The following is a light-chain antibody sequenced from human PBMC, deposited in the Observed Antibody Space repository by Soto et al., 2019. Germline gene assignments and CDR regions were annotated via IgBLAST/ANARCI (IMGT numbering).Light chain of an antibody. Sequence: EIVLTQSPGTLSLSPGERATLSCRASQSVSSSYLAWYQQKPGQAPRLLIYGASSRATVIPDRFSGSGSGTEFTLTISILEPEDFVVYYCQQYGSSRRLTFVGGTKVEIK. V-gene: IGKV3-20*01. CDR3: QQYGSSRRLT. J-gene: IGKJ4*01. CDR1: QSVSSSY. CDR2: GAS.